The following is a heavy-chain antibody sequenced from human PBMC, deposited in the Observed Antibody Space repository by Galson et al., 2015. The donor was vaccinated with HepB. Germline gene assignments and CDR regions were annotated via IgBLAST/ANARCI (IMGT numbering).Heavy chain of an antibody. J-gene: IGHJ4*02. CDR2: IKSKTDGGTT. V-gene: IGHV3-15*01. Sequence: SLRLSCAASGFTFSNAWMNWVRQAPGKGLEWVGRIKSKTDGGTTDYAAPVKGRFTISRDDSKTTLYLQMDSLKTEDTAVYFCTSTHFGYNSFDTWGQGTLVTVSS. D-gene: IGHD5-24*01. CDR3: TSTHFGYNSFDT. CDR1: GFTFSNAW.